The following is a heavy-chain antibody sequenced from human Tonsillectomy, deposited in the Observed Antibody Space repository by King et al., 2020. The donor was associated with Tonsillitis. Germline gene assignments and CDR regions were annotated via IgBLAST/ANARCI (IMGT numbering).Heavy chain of an antibody. CDR3: ATNAIGSDVSAYRDFRH. Sequence: QLVQSGAELRRPGASVTVSCRTSGDTFTGHFVHWVRQAPGQGLEWMGWINPKSGDTNYVPKLQGRVTLSGDVSITTAYMGLRNLRPDDTAVYYCATNAIGSDVSAYRDFRHWGQGTLVTVSS. CDR1: GDTFTGHF. V-gene: IGHV1-2*02. CDR2: INPKSGDT. J-gene: IGHJ1*01. D-gene: IGHD2-8*01.